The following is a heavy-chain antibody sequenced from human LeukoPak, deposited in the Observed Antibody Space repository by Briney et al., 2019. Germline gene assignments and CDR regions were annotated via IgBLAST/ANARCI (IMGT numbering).Heavy chain of an antibody. D-gene: IGHD3-3*02. CDR2: INHSGST. V-gene: IGHV4-34*01. CDR1: GGSFSGYY. CDR3: ARGRAFFD. Sequence: SETLSLTCAVYGGSFSGYYWSWIRQPPGKGLEWIGEINHSGSTNYNPSLKSRVTISVDTSKNQFSPKLSSVAAADTAVYYCARGRAFFDWGQGTLVTVSS. J-gene: IGHJ4*02.